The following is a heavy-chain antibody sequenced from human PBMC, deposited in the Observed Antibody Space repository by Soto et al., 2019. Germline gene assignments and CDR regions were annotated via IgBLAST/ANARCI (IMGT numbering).Heavy chain of an antibody. V-gene: IGHV3-33*01. Sequence: GGSLRLSCAASGFTFSSYGMHWVRQAPGKGLEWVAVIWYDGSNKYYADSVKGRFTISRDNSKNTLYLQMNSLRAEDTAVYYCASEAYYDSSGYYYNAFDIWGQGTMVTVSS. J-gene: IGHJ3*02. CDR1: GFTFSSYG. CDR2: IWYDGSNK. D-gene: IGHD3-22*01. CDR3: ASEAYYDSSGYYYNAFDI.